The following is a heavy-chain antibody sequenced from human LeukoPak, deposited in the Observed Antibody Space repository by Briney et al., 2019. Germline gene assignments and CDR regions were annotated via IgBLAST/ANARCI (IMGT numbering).Heavy chain of an antibody. Sequence: ASVKVSCKASGYTFTGYYMHWVRQAPGQGLEWMGWINPNSGGTNYAQKLQGRVTMTTDTSTSTAYMELRSLRSDDTAVYYCARGAGIAAAGTYADYWGQGTLVTVSS. D-gene: IGHD6-13*01. CDR2: INPNSGGT. CDR3: ARGAGIAAAGTYADY. V-gene: IGHV1-2*02. CDR1: GYTFTGYY. J-gene: IGHJ4*02.